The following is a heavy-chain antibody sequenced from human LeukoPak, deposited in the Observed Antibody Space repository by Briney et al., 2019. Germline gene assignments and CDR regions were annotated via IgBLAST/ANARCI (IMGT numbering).Heavy chain of an antibody. CDR2: IYYSGST. CDR1: GGSISSYY. D-gene: IGHD6-13*01. J-gene: IGHJ4*02. Sequence: PSETLSLTCTVSGGSISSYYWSWIRQPPGKGLEWIGYIYYSGSTNYNPSLKSRVTISVDTSKNQFSLKLSSVTAADTAVYYCASSSWLRSLYFDYWGQGTLVTVSS. V-gene: IGHV4-59*01. CDR3: ASSSWLRSLYFDY.